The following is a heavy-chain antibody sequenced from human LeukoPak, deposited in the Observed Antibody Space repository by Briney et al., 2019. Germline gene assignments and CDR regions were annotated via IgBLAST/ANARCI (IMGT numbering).Heavy chain of an antibody. CDR1: GFTFSSYE. D-gene: IGHD5-24*01. CDR2: ISSSGSTI. V-gene: IGHV3-48*03. J-gene: IGHJ4*02. Sequence: GGSLRLSCAASGFTFSSYEMNWVRQAPGKGLEGVSYISSSGSTIYYADSVKGRFTISRDNAKNSLYLQMNSLRAEDTAVYYCAREPVWPQCFDYWGQGTLVTVSS. CDR3: AREPVWPQCFDY.